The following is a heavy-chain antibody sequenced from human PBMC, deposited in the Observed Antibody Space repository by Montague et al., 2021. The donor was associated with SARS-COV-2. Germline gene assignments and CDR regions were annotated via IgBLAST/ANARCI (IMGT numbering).Heavy chain of an antibody. D-gene: IGHD4-23*01. CDR1: GFTVSSTY. CDR2: IYRGGST. Sequence: SLRLSCAASGFTVSSTYMNWVRQAPGKGLEWVSVIYRGGSTYYADSVKGRFTISRDNSKNTLYLQMNSLRAEDTAVYYCASTYGGNLGYYYYYMDVWGKGTTVTVSS. CDR3: ASTYGGNLGYYYYYMDV. V-gene: IGHV3-53*01. J-gene: IGHJ6*03.